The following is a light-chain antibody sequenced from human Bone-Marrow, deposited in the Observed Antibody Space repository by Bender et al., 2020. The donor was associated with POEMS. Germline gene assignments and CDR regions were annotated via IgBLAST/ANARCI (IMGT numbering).Light chain of an antibody. CDR3: SAWDGILNGWV. CDR1: SSNIGGNA. V-gene: IGLV1-44*01. J-gene: IGLJ3*02. CDR2: GND. Sequence: GSSSNIGGNAVNWWQQLPGTAPKLLIYGNDQRPSGVPDRFSGSKSGTSAALAISGLQCEDEADYYCSAWDGILNGWVFGGGTELTVL.